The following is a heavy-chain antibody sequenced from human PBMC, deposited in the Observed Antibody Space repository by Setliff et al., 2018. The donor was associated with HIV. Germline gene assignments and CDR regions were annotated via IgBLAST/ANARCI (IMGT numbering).Heavy chain of an antibody. Sequence: GESLKISCAASGFSFSSRWMHWVRQTPGKGLEHVSRISSDGGGSSYADSVKGRFTISRDNAKNTLYLQMNSLRAEDTAVYYCVRRGPYYSGSGSYSDFWGQGARVTVSS. J-gene: IGHJ4*02. CDR1: GFSFSSRW. D-gene: IGHD3-10*01. V-gene: IGHV3-74*01. CDR3: VRRGPYYSGSGSYSDF. CDR2: ISSDGGGS.